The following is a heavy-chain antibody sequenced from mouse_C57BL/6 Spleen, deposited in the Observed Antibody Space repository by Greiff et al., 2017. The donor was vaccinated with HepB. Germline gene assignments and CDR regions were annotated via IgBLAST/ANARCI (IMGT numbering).Heavy chain of an antibody. CDR3: ARDGYYWFAY. CDR2: INPSSGYT. J-gene: IGHJ3*01. Sequence: QVQLKQSGAELARPGASVKMSCKASGYTFTSYTMHWVKQRPGQGLEWIGYINPSSGYTKYNQKFKDKATLTADKSSSTAYMQLSSLKSEDSAVYYCARDGYYWFAYWGQGTLVTVSA. V-gene: IGHV1-4*01. D-gene: IGHD2-3*01. CDR1: GYTFTSYT.